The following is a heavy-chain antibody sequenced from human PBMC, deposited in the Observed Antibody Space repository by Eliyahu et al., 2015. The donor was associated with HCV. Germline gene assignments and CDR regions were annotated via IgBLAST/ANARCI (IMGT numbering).Heavy chain of an antibody. CDR1: GFTFSSYG. CDR3: ASIPGGEADIVLVGGMDV. V-gene: IGHV3-33*01. D-gene: IGHD2-8*02. CDR2: IWYDGSNK. J-gene: IGHJ6*02. Sequence: QVQLVESGGGVVQPGRYLRLSCAASGFTFSSYGMHWVRQAPGKGLEWVAVIWYDGSNKYYADSVKGRFTISRDNSKNTLYLQMNSLRAEDTAVYYCASIPGGEADIVLVGGMDVWGQGTTVTVSS.